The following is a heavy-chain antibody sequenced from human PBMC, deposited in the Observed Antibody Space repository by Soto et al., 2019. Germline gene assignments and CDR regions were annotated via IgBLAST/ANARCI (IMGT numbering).Heavy chain of an antibody. CDR3: ARGGELAVRGACAFDI. CDR1: GGTFSSYD. J-gene: IGHJ3*02. Sequence: QVQLVQSGAEVKKPGSSVKVSCKASGGTFSSYDISWVRQAPGQGLEWMGGIIPIFGTANYAQKFQGRVTITADESTSTADMELSSLRSEDTAVYYCARGGELAVRGACAFDIWGQGTMVTVSS. CDR2: IIPIFGTA. V-gene: IGHV1-69*01. D-gene: IGHD3-10*01.